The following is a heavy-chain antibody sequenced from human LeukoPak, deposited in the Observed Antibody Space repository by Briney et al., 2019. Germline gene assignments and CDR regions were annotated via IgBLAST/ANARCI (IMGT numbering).Heavy chain of an antibody. D-gene: IGHD3-22*01. CDR1: GFTFSSYS. V-gene: IGHV3-48*01. J-gene: IGHJ3*02. Sequence: GGSLRLSCAASGFTFSSYSMNWVRQAPGKGLEWVSYISSSSSTIYYADSVKGRFTISRDNAKNSLYLQMNSLRAEDTAVYYCARGTDYCDSSGYYYGAFDIWGQGTMVTVSS. CDR3: ARGTDYCDSSGYYYGAFDI. CDR2: ISSSSSTI.